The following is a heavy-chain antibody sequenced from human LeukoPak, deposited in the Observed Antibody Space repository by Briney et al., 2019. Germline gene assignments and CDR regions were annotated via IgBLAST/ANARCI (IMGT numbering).Heavy chain of an antibody. CDR3: ARSWVWGGSENYYYDSSGYFFDY. Sequence: GASVKVSCKASGYTFTGYAIHWVRQAPGQRLEWMGWINAGNGKTKYSQKFQGRVTVTRDTSASTAYMELSSLRSEDTAVYYCARSWVWGGSENYYYDSSGYFFDYWGQGTLVTVSS. D-gene: IGHD3-22*01. CDR1: GYTFTGYA. J-gene: IGHJ4*02. V-gene: IGHV1-3*01. CDR2: INAGNGKT.